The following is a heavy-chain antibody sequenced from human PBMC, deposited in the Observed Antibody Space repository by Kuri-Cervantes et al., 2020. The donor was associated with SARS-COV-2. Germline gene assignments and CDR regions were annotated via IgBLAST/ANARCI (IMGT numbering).Heavy chain of an antibody. D-gene: IGHD7-27*01. CDR3: ATSPQCTGAFEH. CDR2: ISSSGSTI. J-gene: IGHJ4*02. V-gene: IGHV3-11*04. CDR1: GFTFSDYY. Sequence: GESLKISCAASGFTFSDYYMSWIRQAPGKGLEWVSYISSSGSTIYYADSVKGRFTISRDNAKNSLYLQMNSLRAEDAAVYYCATSPQCTGAFEHWGQGTLVTVSS.